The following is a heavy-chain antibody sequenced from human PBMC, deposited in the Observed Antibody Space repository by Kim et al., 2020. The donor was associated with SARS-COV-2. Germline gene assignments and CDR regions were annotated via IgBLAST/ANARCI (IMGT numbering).Heavy chain of an antibody. CDR1: GGSISSSSYY. CDR2: NYYSGST. CDR3: AGRSRIVVVPAAILA. D-gene: IGHD2-2*01. Sequence: SETLSLTCTVSGGSISSSSYYWGWLRQRPGQGLVWIGSNYYSGSTYYNPCLKSRVTISVDTSKNQFSLKLSSVTAAATAVYYCAGRSRIVVVPAAILAWGQGTLVTVSS. V-gene: IGHV4-39*01. J-gene: IGHJ4*02.